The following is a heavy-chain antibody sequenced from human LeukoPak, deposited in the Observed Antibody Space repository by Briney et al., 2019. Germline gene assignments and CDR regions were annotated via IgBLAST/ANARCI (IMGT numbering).Heavy chain of an antibody. CDR2: INHSGST. CDR1: GGSFSGYY. CDR3: ARGVPGTTVTQFDY. Sequence: SETLSLTCAVYGGSFSGYYWSWIRQPPGKGLEWIVEINHSGSTNYNPSLKSRVTISVDTSKNQFSLKLSSVTAADTAVCYCARGVPGTTVTQFDYWGQGTLVTVSS. V-gene: IGHV4-34*01. D-gene: IGHD4-17*01. J-gene: IGHJ4*02.